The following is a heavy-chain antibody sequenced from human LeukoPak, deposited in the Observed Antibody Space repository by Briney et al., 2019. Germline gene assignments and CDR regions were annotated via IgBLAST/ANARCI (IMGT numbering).Heavy chain of an antibody. CDR2: MSGSGGST. J-gene: IGHJ4*02. Sequence: GGSLRLSCAASGFTFSSYAMSWVRQGPGKGLEWVSVMSGSGGSTYHADSVKGRFTISRDNSKNTLYLQMNSLRAEDTAVYYCAKDFCSSPTCSAIYIDFWGQGTLVTVSS. V-gene: IGHV3-23*01. D-gene: IGHD2-2*01. CDR3: AKDFCSSPTCSAIYIDF. CDR1: GFTFSSYA.